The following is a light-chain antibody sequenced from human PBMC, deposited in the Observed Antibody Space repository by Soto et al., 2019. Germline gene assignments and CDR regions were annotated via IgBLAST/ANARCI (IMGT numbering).Light chain of an antibody. V-gene: IGLV2-8*01. CDR1: ASDIGRYNY. CDR2: EVT. Sequence: QSVLTQPPSASGSPGQSVTISCIGTASDIGRYNYVSWYQHHPGKAPKLIIYEVTKRPSGVPDRFSGSKSGNTASLTVSGLQADDEADYYCNSYGGSNNYVFGTGTKLTVL. CDR3: NSYGGSNNYV. J-gene: IGLJ1*01.